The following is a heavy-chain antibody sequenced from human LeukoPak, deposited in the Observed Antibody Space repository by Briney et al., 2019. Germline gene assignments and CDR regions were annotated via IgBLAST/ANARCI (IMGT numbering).Heavy chain of an antibody. CDR3: ARAGYCSSISCRDYYFFMDV. CDR2: IYSSGST. CDR1: GGSINSYY. Sequence: PSETLSLTCTVSGGSINSYYWRWVRQPAGKALEWIGRIYSSGSTNYNPSLKSRVTISLDKSKYQLSLKMSSVTAADTAVYYCARAGYCSSISCRDYYFFMDVWGKGTTVTVSS. D-gene: IGHD2-2*01. V-gene: IGHV4-4*07. J-gene: IGHJ6*03.